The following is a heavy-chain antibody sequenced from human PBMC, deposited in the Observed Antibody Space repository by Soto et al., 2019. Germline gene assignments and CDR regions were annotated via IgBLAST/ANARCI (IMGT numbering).Heavy chain of an antibody. J-gene: IGHJ4*02. D-gene: IGHD3-9*01. CDR3: ARDVDERLTGYYIPFDY. V-gene: IGHV1-18*01. Sequence: ASVKVSCKASDYTFASYGVSWVRQAPGQGLEWMGWISAYTGNTNYAQKFQGRVTLATDTSTSTAYMELRSLTSDDTALYYCARDVDERLTGYYIPFDYWGQGTQVTVSS. CDR2: ISAYTGNT. CDR1: DYTFASYG.